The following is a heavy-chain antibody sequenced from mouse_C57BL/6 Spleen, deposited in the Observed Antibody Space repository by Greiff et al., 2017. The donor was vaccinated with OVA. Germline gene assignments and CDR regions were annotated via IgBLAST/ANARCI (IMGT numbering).Heavy chain of an antibody. J-gene: IGHJ4*01. CDR2: IYPSDSEP. V-gene: IGHV1-61*01. CDR1: GYTFTRYW. D-gene: IGHD1-1*01. Sequence: VQLQQPGAELVRPGSSVKLSCKASGYTFTRYWMDWVKQRPGQGLEWIGTIYPSDSEPHYNQKFKDKATLTVDKSSSTAYMQLSSLTSEDSAVYYCARGNYYGSSYDAMDYWGQGTSVTVSS. CDR3: ARGNYYGSSYDAMDY.